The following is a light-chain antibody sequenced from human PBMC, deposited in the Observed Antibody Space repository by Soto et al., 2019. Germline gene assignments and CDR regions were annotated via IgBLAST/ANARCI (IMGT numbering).Light chain of an antibody. Sequence: DIQMTQSPSSLSASIGDRVTITCRASQTIRSSLSWYQQKPGKAPNLLIYAASSLQSGVPSRFSGSGSGTDFTLTISSLQAEDVGTYYCQQSSTALWTFGQWTRVEIK. V-gene: IGKV1-39*01. CDR1: QTIRSS. CDR2: AAS. CDR3: QQSSTALWT. J-gene: IGKJ1*01.